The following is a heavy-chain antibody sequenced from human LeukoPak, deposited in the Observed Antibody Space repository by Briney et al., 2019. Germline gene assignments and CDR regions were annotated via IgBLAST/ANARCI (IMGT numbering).Heavy chain of an antibody. CDR3: AARKFTYSSLWAY. J-gene: IGHJ4*02. CDR2: IYTSGST. CDR1: GGSISSGSYY. D-gene: IGHD6-19*01. V-gene: IGHV4-61*02. Sequence: PSQTLSLTCTVSGGSISSGSYYWSWIRQPAGKGLEWIGRIYTSGSTNYNPSLKSRVTISVDTSKNQFSLKLSSVTAADTAVYYCAARKFTYSSLWAYWGQGTLVTVSS.